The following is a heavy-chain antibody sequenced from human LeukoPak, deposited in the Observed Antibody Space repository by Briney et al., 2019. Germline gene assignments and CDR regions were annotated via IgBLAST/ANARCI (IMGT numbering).Heavy chain of an antibody. V-gene: IGHV4-39*07. J-gene: IGHJ4*02. D-gene: IGHD6-13*01. CDR3: ARRGRYSSSWPFDY. Sequence: ASETLSLTCTVSGGSISSSSYYWGWIRQPPGKGLEWIGSIYYSGSTYYNPSLKSRVTISVDTSKNQFSLKLSSVTAADTAVYYCARRGRYSSSWPFDYWGQGTLVTVSS. CDR2: IYYSGST. CDR1: GGSISSSSYY.